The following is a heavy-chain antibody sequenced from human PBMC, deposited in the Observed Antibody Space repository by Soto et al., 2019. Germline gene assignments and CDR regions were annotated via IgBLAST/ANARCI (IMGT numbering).Heavy chain of an antibody. CDR2: IYYSGST. CDR1: GCSISSYY. J-gene: IGHJ4*02. V-gene: IGHV4-59*01. D-gene: IGHD3-3*01. CDR3: ARGFVYDFWSGPYYFDY. Sequence: SETLSLTCTVSGCSISSYYWSWIRQPPGKGLEWIGYIYYSGSTNYNPSLKSRVTISVDTSKNQFSLKLSSVTAADTAVYYCARGFVYDFWSGPYYFDYWGQGTLVTVSS.